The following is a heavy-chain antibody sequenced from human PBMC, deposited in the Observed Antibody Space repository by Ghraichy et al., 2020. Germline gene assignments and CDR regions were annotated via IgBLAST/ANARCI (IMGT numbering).Heavy chain of an antibody. CDR1: GFNFRSYV. V-gene: IGHV3-21*01. D-gene: IGHD2-8*01. CDR2: IGSDSDYT. CDR3: ASVYANTWSRLY. Sequence: GESLNISCAASGFNFRSYVMNWVRQAPGKGLEWVSSIGSDSDYTFYADSVKGRFTISRDNAKNSLYLQMNSLRPEDTAVYYCASVYANTWSRLYWGQGTLVTVSS. J-gene: IGHJ4*02.